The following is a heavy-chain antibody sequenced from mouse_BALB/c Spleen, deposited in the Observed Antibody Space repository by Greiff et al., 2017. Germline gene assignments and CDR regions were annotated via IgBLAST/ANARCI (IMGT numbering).Heavy chain of an antibody. CDR1: GFTFTDYY. J-gene: IGHJ4*01. CDR2: IRNKANGYTT. V-gene: IGHV7-3*02. Sequence: EVKLVESGGGLVQPGGSLRLSCATSGFTFTDYYMSWVRQPPGKALEWLGFIRNKANGYTTEYSASVKGRFTISRDNSQSILYLQMNTLRAEDSAAYYCARAVLLDAMDYWGQGTSVTVSA. CDR3: ARAVLLDAMDY.